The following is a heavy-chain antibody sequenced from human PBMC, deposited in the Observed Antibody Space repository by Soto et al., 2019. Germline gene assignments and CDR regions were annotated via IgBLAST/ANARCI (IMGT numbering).Heavy chain of an antibody. CDR3: AREYTAWPLAYGLDV. J-gene: IGHJ6*02. CDR2: ISSRSDI. Sequence: GGSLILSCVGSGFTFSTYSINWVRQAPGKGLEWVSSISSRSDIYYADSVKGRFTISRDNAKNSVSLQMNSLRAEDKAVYYCAREYTAWPLAYGLDVWGQGTTVTVTS. V-gene: IGHV3-21*01. CDR1: GFTFSTYS. D-gene: IGHD2-2*02.